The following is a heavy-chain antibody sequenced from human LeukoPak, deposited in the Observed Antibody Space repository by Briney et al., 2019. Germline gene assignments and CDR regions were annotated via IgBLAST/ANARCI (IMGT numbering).Heavy chain of an antibody. J-gene: IGHJ4*02. D-gene: IGHD1-26*01. V-gene: IGHV4-61*01. Sequence: SGTLSLTCTVSGGSVSSGSYYWSWIRQPPGKGLEWIGYIYYSGSTNYNPSLKSRVTISVDTSKNQFSLKLSSVTAADTAVYYCARDPVGATFVDYWGQGTLVTVSS. CDR3: ARDPVGATFVDY. CDR1: GGSVSSGSYY. CDR2: IYYSGST.